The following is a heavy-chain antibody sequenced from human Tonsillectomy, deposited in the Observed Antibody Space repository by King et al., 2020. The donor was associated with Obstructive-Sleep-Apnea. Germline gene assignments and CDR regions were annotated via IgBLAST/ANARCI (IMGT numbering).Heavy chain of an antibody. CDR2: IYYSGST. J-gene: IGHJ2*01. Sequence: QLQESGPGLVKPSETLSLTCTVSGGSISSYYWSWILQPPGKGLEWIGYIYYSGSTNYNPSLKSRVTISVETSKNQFSLKLSSVTAADTAVYYCARGYYDILTGSYLSWYFDLWGRGTLVTVSS. D-gene: IGHD3-9*01. CDR3: ARGYYDILTGSYLSWYFDL. CDR1: GGSISSYY. V-gene: IGHV4-59*08.